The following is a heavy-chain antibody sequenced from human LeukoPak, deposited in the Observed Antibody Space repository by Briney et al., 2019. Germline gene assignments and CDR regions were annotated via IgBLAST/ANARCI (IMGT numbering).Heavy chain of an antibody. V-gene: IGHV3-9*01. Sequence: GGSLRLSCAASGFTFDDYAMHWVRQAPGKGLEGVSGISWDSSNRGYADSVKGRFTISRDNAKNSLYTQTNSLRAEDTALYYCAKDIDTGLASGMDVWGQGTTVTVSS. CDR3: AKDIDTGLASGMDV. D-gene: IGHD5-18*01. CDR2: ISWDSSNR. CDR1: GFTFDDYA. J-gene: IGHJ6*02.